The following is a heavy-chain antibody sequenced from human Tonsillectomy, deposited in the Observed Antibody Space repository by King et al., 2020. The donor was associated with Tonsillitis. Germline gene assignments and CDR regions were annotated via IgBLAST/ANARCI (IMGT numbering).Heavy chain of an antibody. D-gene: IGHD6-13*01. V-gene: IGHV4-31*03. CDR3: AKTSFGIAAALFFDS. CDR1: GGAISSGAYY. Sequence: QLQESGPGLVKPSQTLSLTCNVSGGAISSGAYYWSWIRQHPGKGLEWIVHIYYSGRTYFNPSLKSRIAMSVETSRNQFSLKLSSVPAADTAVYYCAKTSFGIAAALFFDSWGQGSLVTVSS. J-gene: IGHJ4*02. CDR2: IYYSGRT.